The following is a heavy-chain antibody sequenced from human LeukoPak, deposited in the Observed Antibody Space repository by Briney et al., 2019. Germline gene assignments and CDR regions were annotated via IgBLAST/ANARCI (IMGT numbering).Heavy chain of an antibody. CDR1: GFTFSDYY. Sequence: GGSLRLSCAASGFTFSDYYMSWIRQAPGKGLEWVSVIYSGGTTYYADSVKGRFTISRDNSKNTLYLQMNSLRAEDTAVYYCARDGPYCSGDYCYWGGFDYWGQGTLVTVSS. D-gene: IGHD2-15*01. J-gene: IGHJ4*02. CDR3: ARDGPYCSGDYCYWGGFDY. CDR2: IYSGGTT. V-gene: IGHV3-53*01.